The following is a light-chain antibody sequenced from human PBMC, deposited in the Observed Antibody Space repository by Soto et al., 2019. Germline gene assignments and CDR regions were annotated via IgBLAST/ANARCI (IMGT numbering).Light chain of an antibody. CDR1: QSVSSY. V-gene: IGKV3-20*01. CDR2: DAS. CDR3: HQFISYPLS. Sequence: EIVLTQSPGTLSLSPGERPTLSYRASQSVSSYLAWYQQKPGQAPRLLIYDASSRATGIPDRFSGGGSGTDFTLTISRLEPEDFAVYYCHQFISYPLSFGGGTKVDIK. J-gene: IGKJ4*01.